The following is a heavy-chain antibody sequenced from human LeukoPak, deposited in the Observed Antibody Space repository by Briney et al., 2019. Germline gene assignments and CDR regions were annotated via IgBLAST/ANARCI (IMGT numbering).Heavy chain of an antibody. CDR2: ISPSGDTI. V-gene: IGHV3-48*04. J-gene: IGHJ5*02. CDR3: AREDGVGWIDP. CDR1: GFTLSTYS. Sequence: GGSLRLSCGASGFTLSTYSMSWVRQAPGRILEWISFISPSGDTIYYADSVKGRFTISRDNAKNSLYLQMNTLRAEDTALYYCAREDGVGWIDPWGQGTLVIVSS. D-gene: IGHD1-26*01.